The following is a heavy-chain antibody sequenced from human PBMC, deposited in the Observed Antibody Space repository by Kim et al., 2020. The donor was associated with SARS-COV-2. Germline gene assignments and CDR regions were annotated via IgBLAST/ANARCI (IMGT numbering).Heavy chain of an antibody. V-gene: IGHV3-7*01. CDR3: ARVIAKIYSSGWSPPCNWFDP. CDR2: IKQDGSEK. CDR1: GFTFSSYW. Sequence: GGSLRLSCAASGFTFSSYWMSWVRQAPGKGLEWVANIKQDGSEKYYVDSVKGRFTISRDNAKNSLYLQMNSLRAEDTAVYYCARVIAKIYSSGWSPPCNWFDPWGQGTLVTVSS. J-gene: IGHJ5*02. D-gene: IGHD6-19*01.